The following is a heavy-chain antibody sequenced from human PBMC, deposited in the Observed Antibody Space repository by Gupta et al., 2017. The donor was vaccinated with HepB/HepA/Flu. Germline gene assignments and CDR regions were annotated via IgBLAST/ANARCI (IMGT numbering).Heavy chain of an antibody. D-gene: IGHD3-9*01. J-gene: IGHJ4*02. CDR2: IGGSGGSP. CDR1: GFTFSRYA. V-gene: IGHV3-23*01. CDR3: AKRMGPYDILTGYPSPIDY. Sequence: EVQLLESGGGLVQPGGSLRLSCAVSGFTFSRYAMTWVRPAPGKGLEWVSAIGGSGGSPYYADSVKGRFTISRDNSKNTLYLQMNSLRAEDTAVYYCAKRMGPYDILTGYPSPIDYWGQGTLVTVSS.